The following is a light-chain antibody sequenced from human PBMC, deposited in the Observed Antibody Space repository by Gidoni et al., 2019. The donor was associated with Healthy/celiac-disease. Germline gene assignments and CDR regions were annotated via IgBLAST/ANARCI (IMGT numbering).Light chain of an antibody. CDR3: QQYYSLPWT. Sequence: AIRMTQSPSSFSASTGDRVTITCRASQGISSYLAWYQQKPGKAPKLLIYAASTLQSGVPSRFSGSGSGTDFTLTISCLQSEDFATYYCQQYYSLPWTFGQGTKVEIK. V-gene: IGKV1-8*01. CDR2: AAS. J-gene: IGKJ1*01. CDR1: QGISSY.